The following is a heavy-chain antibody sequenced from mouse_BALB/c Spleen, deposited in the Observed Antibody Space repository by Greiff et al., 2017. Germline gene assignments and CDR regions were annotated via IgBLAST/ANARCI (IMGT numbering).Heavy chain of an antibody. Sequence: VQGVESGAELVRPGVSVKISCKGSGYTFTDYAMHWVKQSHAKSLEWIGVISTYYGDASYNQKFKGKATMTVDKSSSTAYMELARLTSEDSAIYYCARGDYLAMDYWGQGTSVTVSS. J-gene: IGHJ4*01. CDR2: ISTYYGDA. V-gene: IGHV1S137*01. CDR3: ARGDYLAMDY. CDR1: GYTFTDYA.